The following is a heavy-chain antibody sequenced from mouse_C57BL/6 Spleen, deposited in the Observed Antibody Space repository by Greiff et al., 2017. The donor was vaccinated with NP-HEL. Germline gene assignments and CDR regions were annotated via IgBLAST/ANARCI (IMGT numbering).Heavy chain of an antibody. V-gene: IGHV1-69*01. CDR2: IDPSDSYT. CDR3: ARGNYHGDY. CDR1: GYTFTSYW. D-gene: IGHD1-1*01. Sequence: QVQLKQSGAELVMPGASVKLSCKASGYTFTSYWMHWVKQRPGQGLEWIGEIDPSDSYTNYNQKFKGKSTLTVDKSSSTAYMQLSSLTSEDSAVYYCARGNYHGDYWGQGTTLTVSS. J-gene: IGHJ2*01.